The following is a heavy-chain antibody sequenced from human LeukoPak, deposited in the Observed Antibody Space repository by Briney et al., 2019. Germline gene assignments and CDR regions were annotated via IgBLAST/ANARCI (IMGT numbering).Heavy chain of an antibody. CDR1: GFTFSSYA. V-gene: IGHV3-23*01. CDR2: ISAGGGST. D-gene: IGHD3-10*01. CDR3: ARDSTYYYDSGSSGPHYFDN. Sequence: GGSLRLSCAASGFTFSSYAMSWVRQAPGKGLEWVSVISAGGGSTYYADSVKGRFTISRDNSKNTLYLQLNSLRAEDTAVYYCARDSTYYYDSGSSGPHYFDNWGQGTLVSVSP. J-gene: IGHJ4*02.